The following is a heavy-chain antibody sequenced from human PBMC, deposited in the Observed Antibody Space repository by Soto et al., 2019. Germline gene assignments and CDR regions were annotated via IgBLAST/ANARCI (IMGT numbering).Heavy chain of an antibody. D-gene: IGHD2-15*01. CDR1: GGSLRSSNW. CDR2: IYLSGRT. J-gene: IGHJ5*02. CDR3: AIVIVVVVAATPYSWFDP. V-gene: IGHV4-4*02. Sequence: VQLQESGPGLVKPSGTLSLTCAVSGGSLRSSNWCRWVRQPPGTGLEWMGEIYLSGRTNYKPSLKRRNTISVDKSKNQFSLKLRFVAAADTALYYCAIVIVVVVAATPYSWFDPWGQGTLVTVSS.